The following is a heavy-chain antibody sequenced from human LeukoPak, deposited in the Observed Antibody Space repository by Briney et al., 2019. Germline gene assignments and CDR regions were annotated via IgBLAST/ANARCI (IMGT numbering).Heavy chain of an antibody. CDR3: ARVRGALVRGVIKGPYYYYYMDV. D-gene: IGHD3-10*01. J-gene: IGHJ6*03. CDR1: GGSISSYY. Sequence: SVTLSLTCTVSGGSISSYYWIWIRQPAGKGLEGIGRIYTSGSTNYNPSLKSRVTMSVDTSKNQFSLKLSSVTAADTAVYYCARVRGALVRGVIKGPYYYYYMDVWGKGTTVTISS. CDR2: IYTSGST. V-gene: IGHV4-4*07.